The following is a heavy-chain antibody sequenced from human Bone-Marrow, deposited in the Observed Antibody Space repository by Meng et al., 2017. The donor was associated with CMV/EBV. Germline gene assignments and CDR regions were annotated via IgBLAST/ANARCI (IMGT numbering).Heavy chain of an antibody. CDR1: GFTFSNYS. Sequence: GESLKISCAASGFTFSNYSMNWVRQAPGKGLEWVSYISSSSSTIYYADSVKGRFTISRDNAKNSLYLQMNSLRAEDTAVYYCARGVPGGIAAAGTHLRYYYYGMDAWGQGTTVTVSS. CDR3: ARGVPGGIAAAGTHLRYYYYGMDA. CDR2: ISSSSSTI. J-gene: IGHJ6*02. V-gene: IGHV3-48*04. D-gene: IGHD6-13*01.